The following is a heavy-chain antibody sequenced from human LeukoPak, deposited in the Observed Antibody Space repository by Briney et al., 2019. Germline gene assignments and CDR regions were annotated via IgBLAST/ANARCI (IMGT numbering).Heavy chain of an antibody. CDR2: INSDGSIT. V-gene: IGHV3-74*01. CDR1: GFTFTTYW. D-gene: IGHD5-18*01. CDR3: ARDAVDTANAV. J-gene: IGHJ6*02. Sequence: PGGSLRLSCAASGFTFTTYWMHWVRQAPGKGLVWVSHINSDGSITSYADSVKGRFTISRDNAKNTLYLQVNSLRAEDTAVYYCARDAVDTANAVWGQGTTVTVSS.